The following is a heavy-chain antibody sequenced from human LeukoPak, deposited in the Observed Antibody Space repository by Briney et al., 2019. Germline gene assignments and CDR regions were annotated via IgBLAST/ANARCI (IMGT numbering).Heavy chain of an antibody. J-gene: IGHJ4*02. CDR3: AAGGYDLRGLVAARAHY. CDR2: ISSSSSTM. Sequence: GGSLRLSCAASGFTFSSYSMNWVRQALGKGLEWVSYISSSSSTMYYADSVKGRFTISRDNSKNTLYLQMDSLRAEDTAVYYCAAGGYDLRGLVAARAHYWGQGTLVTVSS. CDR1: GFTFSSYS. D-gene: IGHD5-12*01. V-gene: IGHV3-48*01.